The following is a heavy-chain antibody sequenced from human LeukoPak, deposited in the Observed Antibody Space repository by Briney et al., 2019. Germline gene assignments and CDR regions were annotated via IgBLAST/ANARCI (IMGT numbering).Heavy chain of an antibody. J-gene: IGHJ5*02. CDR3: ARGIAAAGILNWFDP. CDR1: GYTFTSYG. V-gene: IGHV1-18*01. D-gene: IGHD6-13*01. CDR2: ISAYNGNT. Sequence: GASVKVSCKASGYTFTSYGISWARQAPGQGLEWMGWISAYNGNTNYAQKLQGRVTMTTDTSTSTAYMELSSLRSEDTAVYYCARGIAAAGILNWFDPWGQGNLVTVSS.